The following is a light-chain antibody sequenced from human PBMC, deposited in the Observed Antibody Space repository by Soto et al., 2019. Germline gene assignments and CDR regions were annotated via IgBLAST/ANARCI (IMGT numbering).Light chain of an antibody. CDR2: GVS. V-gene: IGLV2-14*03. CDR1: SSDVGAYNY. Sequence: QSVLTQPASVSGSPGQSITISCTGTSSDVGAYNYVSWYQQHPGKAPKLIIHGVSNRPSGVSNRFSGSKSGDTASLTISGLQTGDEADYSCSSYTSSDTNVFGTGTKSPS. CDR3: SSYTSSDTNV. J-gene: IGLJ1*01.